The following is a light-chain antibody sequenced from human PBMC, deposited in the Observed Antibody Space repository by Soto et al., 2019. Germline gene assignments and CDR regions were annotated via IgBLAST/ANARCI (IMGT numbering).Light chain of an antibody. CDR2: KAS. CDR1: QTISSW. Sequence: DIQMTKSPSTLSGSVGDRVTITCRASQTISSWLAWYQQKPGKARKLLIYKASTLKSGVPSRFSGSGSGTEFTLTISSLQPDDFATYYCQHYNRYSEAFGQGTKVDIK. V-gene: IGKV1-5*03. CDR3: QHYNRYSEA. J-gene: IGKJ1*01.